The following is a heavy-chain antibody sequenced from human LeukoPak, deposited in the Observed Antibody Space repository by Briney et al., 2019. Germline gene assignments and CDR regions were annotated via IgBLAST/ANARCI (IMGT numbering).Heavy chain of an antibody. CDR1: GFTFDDYA. D-gene: IGHD6-19*01. CDR3: AKDMAGYSSGRYAFDI. Sequence: GRSLRLSCAASGFTFDDYAMHWVRQAPGKGLEWVSGISWNSGSIGYADSVKGRFTISRDNAKNSLYLQMNSLRAEDTALYYCAKDMAGYSSGRYAFDIWGQGTMVTVSS. J-gene: IGHJ3*02. V-gene: IGHV3-9*01. CDR2: ISWNSGSI.